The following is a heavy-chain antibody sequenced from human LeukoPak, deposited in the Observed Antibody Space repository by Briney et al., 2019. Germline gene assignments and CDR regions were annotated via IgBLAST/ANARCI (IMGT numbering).Heavy chain of an antibody. J-gene: IGHJ6*03. CDR2: FSNSGET. D-gene: IGHD1-26*01. CDR1: GFTFSTYA. V-gene: IGHV3-23*01. Sequence: GGSLRLSCAASGFTFSTYAMAWVRQAPGKGLEWVSAFSNSGETHYADSVKGRFTISRDNAKNSLYLQMNSLRAEDTAIYYCARDPYNGNYGDSYYYYMDVWGKGTTVTISS. CDR3: ARDPYNGNYGDSYYYYMDV.